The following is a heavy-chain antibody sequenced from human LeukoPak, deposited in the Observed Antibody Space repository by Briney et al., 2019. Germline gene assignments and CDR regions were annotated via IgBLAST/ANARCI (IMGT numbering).Heavy chain of an antibody. Sequence: QAGGSLRLSCAASGFTFSDYSMNWVRQAPGKGLEWISYIGIDSGNTNYADSAKGRFTISGDKAKNSLYLQMNSLRVEDTAVYYCARDYKYAFDNWGQGTLVTVSS. D-gene: IGHD5-24*01. CDR2: IGIDSGNT. CDR1: GFTFSDYS. J-gene: IGHJ4*02. V-gene: IGHV3-48*01. CDR3: ARDYKYAFDN.